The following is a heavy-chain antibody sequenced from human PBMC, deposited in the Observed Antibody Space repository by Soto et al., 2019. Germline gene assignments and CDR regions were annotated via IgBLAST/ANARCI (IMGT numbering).Heavy chain of an antibody. CDR2: ISYDGSNK. CDR3: AKDKAYSSPTSHFSFFDY. V-gene: IGHV3-30*18. Sequence: GGSLRLSCAASGFTFSSYGMHWVRQAPGKGLEWVAVISYDGSNKYYADSVKGRFTISRDNSKNTLYLQMNSLRAEDTAVYYCAKDKAYSSPTSHFSFFDYWGQGTLVTVSS. D-gene: IGHD6-13*01. CDR1: GFTFSSYG. J-gene: IGHJ4*02.